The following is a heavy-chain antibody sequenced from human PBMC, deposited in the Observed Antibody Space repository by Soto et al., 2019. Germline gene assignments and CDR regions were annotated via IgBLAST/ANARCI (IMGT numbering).Heavy chain of an antibody. CDR1: GYTFTNYG. J-gene: IGHJ5*02. V-gene: IGHV1-18*01. D-gene: IGHD2-21*02. CDR2: ISAYNGNT. CDR3: ARESRQCLLTPGGWFDP. Sequence: QVQLVQSGAEVKKPGASVKVSCKASGYTFTNYGISWVRQAPGQGLEWMGWISAYNGNTNYAQKFQGRVSMTTDTSTSTAYMELRSLRSDDTAVYYCARESRQCLLTPGGWFDPWGQGTLVTVSS.